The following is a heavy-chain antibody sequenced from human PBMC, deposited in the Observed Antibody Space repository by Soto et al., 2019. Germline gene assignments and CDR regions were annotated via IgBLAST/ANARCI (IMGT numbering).Heavy chain of an antibody. CDR2: IYYSGST. Sequence: SETLSLTCTVSGGSISSSSDYWGWIRQPPGKGLEWIGSIYYSGSTYYNPSLKSRVTISVDTSKNQFSLKLSSVTAADTAVYYCARLGQWLEYMDVWGKGTTVTVSS. D-gene: IGHD6-19*01. CDR3: ARLGQWLEYMDV. CDR1: GGSISSSSDY. J-gene: IGHJ6*03. V-gene: IGHV4-39*01.